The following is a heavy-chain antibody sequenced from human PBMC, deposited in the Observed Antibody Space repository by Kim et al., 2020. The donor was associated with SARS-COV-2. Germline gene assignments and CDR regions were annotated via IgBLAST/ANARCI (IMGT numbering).Heavy chain of an antibody. J-gene: IGHJ6*02. CDR3: ARGGIAAGRGLDA. CDR1: GYTFTSYD. Sequence: ASVKVSCKASGYTFTSYDINWVRQATGQGLEWMGWMNPSSGNTGYTQKFQDRVTMTRNTSIGTAYMELSSLTSEDTAVYFCARGGIAAGRGLDAWGQGTTVIVSS. CDR2: MNPSSGNT. V-gene: IGHV1-8*01. D-gene: IGHD6-13*01.